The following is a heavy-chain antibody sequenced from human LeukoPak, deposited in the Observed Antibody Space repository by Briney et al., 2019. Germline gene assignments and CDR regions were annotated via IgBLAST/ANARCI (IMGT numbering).Heavy chain of an antibody. J-gene: IGHJ4*02. Sequence: ASVKVSCKASGYTFTSYYIHWVRQAPGQGLEWMGIINPSGGSTSYAQKFQGRVTMTRDTSTSTVYMELSSLRSEDTAVYYCASAFFHYYDSSGYPDYWSQGTLVTVSS. CDR1: GYTFTSYY. CDR3: ASAFFHYYDSSGYPDY. CDR2: INPSGGST. V-gene: IGHV1-46*01. D-gene: IGHD3-22*01.